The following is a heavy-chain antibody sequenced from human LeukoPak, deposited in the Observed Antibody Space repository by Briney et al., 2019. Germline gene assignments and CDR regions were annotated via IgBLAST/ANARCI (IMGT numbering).Heavy chain of an antibody. V-gene: IGHV3-64*01. Sequence: GGSLRLSCEVSGFTFSSYAMHWVRQAPGKGLEYVSAISYNGRGTHYAHSVKGRFTISRDNSKNTLYLQMGSLRPEDMAIYYCARDGGGSYVDYWGQGTLVTVSS. D-gene: IGHD1-26*01. CDR1: GFTFSSYA. CDR2: ISYNGRGT. CDR3: ARDGGGSYVDY. J-gene: IGHJ4*02.